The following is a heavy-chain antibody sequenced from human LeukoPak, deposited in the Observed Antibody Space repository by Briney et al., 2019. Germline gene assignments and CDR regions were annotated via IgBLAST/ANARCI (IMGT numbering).Heavy chain of an antibody. V-gene: IGHV3-30*18. J-gene: IGHJ4*02. Sequence: PGGSLRLSCAASGLTFSSYGMHWVRQAPGKGLEWVAVISYDGSNKYYADSVKGRFTISRDNSKNTLYLQMNSLRAEDTAVYYCAKDENSGYGYWGQGTLVTVSS. D-gene: IGHD5-12*01. CDR2: ISYDGSNK. CDR1: GLTFSSYG. CDR3: AKDENSGYGY.